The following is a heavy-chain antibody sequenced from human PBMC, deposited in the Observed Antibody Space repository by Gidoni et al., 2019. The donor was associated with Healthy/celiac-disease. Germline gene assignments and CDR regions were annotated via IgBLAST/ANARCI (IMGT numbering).Heavy chain of an antibody. D-gene: IGHD4-17*01. CDR2: IWYDGSNK. Sequence: QVQLVESGGGVVQPGRSLRLSCAASGFTFSSYGMHWVRQAPGKGLEWVAVIWYDGSNKYYADSVKGRFTISRDNSKNTLYLQMNSLRAEDTAVYYCARGGIYGDPRAPVNYWYFDLWGRGTLVTVSS. CDR1: GFTFSSYG. J-gene: IGHJ2*01. V-gene: IGHV3-33*01. CDR3: ARGGIYGDPRAPVNYWYFDL.